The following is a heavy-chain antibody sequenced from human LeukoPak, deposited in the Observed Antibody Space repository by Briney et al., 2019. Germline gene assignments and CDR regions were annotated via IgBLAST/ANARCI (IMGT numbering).Heavy chain of an antibody. D-gene: IGHD5-12*01. V-gene: IGHV4-31*03. J-gene: IGHJ5*02. Sequence: SETLSLTCTVSGGSISSGGYYWSWIRQHPGQGLEWIGYIYYSGSTYYNPSLKSRVTISVDTSKNQFSLKLSSVTAADTAVYYCAREGGGYSHWFDPWGQGTLVTVSS. CDR1: GGSISSGGYY. CDR2: IYYSGST. CDR3: AREGGGYSHWFDP.